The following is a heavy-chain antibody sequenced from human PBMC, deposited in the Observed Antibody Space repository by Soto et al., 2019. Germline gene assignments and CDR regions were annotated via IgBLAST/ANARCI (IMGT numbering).Heavy chain of an antibody. CDR1: GFTFSDYS. CDR2: ISSGGSTI. V-gene: IGHV3-48*02. CDR3: ARDRRRGTEFLPGYLDYCED. Sequence: EEQLVESGGGLVQWGGSLRLSCAASGFTFSDYSMNWVRQAPGKGLEWVSYISSGGSTIYYADSVKGRFTISRDNVKNFLYLQMDSLGDDDTVLYYCARDRRRGTEFLPGYLDYCEDGGQGTQVTVPS. D-gene: IGHD3-9*01. J-gene: IGHJ4*02.